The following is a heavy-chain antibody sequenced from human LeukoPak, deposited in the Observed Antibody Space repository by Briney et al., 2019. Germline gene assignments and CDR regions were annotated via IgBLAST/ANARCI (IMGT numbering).Heavy chain of an antibody. J-gene: IGHJ4*02. CDR1: GFTLRNYW. Sequence: GGSLRLSCAASGFTLRNYWMTWVRQAPGKGLEWVANTNQDGGEKYYVVSVKGRFTISRDNAENSLYLQMYSLRAEDTAVYYCARGGAQQLEYWGQGTLVTVSS. D-gene: IGHD6-13*01. CDR2: TNQDGGEK. CDR3: ARGGAQQLEY. V-gene: IGHV3-7*04.